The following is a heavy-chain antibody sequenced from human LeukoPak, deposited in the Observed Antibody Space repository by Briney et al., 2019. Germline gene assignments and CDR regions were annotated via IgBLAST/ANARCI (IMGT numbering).Heavy chain of an antibody. CDR2: IYTSGST. J-gene: IGHJ2*01. D-gene: IGHD3-22*01. CDR1: GGSISSGSYY. V-gene: IGHV4-61*02. Sequence: SETLSLTCTVSGGSISSGSYYWSWIRQPAGKGLEWIGRIYTSGSTNYNPSLKSRVTISVDTSKNQFSLKLSSVTAADTAVYYCAREAPVIVVYWYFDLWGRGTLVTVSS. CDR3: AREAPVIVVYWYFDL.